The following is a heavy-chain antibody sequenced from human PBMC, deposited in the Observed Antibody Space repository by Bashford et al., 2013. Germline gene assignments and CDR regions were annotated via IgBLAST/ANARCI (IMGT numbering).Heavy chain of an antibody. CDR3: ARGGIQWLTNWFDP. CDR2: IRVDNGNT. J-gene: IGHJ5*02. D-gene: IGHD6-19*01. CDR1: GYTFINYG. V-gene: IGHV1-18*01. Sequence: VASVKVSCKASGYTFINYGISWVRQAPGQGLEWMGWIRVDNGNTNYAQKFQDRVTMTTDTSTNTAYMELRSLRSDDTAVYYCARGGIQWLTNWFDPWGQGTLVTVSS.